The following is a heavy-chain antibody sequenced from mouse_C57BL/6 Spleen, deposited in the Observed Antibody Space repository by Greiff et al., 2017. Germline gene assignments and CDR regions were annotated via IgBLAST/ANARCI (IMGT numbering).Heavy chain of an antibody. J-gene: IGHJ4*01. V-gene: IGHV6-3*01. Sequence: EVKLMESGGGLVQPGGSMKLSCVASGFTFSNYWMNWVRQSPEKGLEWVAQIRLKSDNYATHYAESVKGRFTISRDDSKSSVYLQMNNLRAEDTGIYYCTDDGYSYAMDYWGQGTSVTVSS. CDR2: IRLKSDNYAT. D-gene: IGHD2-3*01. CDR1: GFTFSNYW. CDR3: TDDGYSYAMDY.